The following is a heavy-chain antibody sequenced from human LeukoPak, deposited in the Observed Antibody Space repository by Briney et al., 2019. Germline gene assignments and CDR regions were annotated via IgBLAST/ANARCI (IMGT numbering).Heavy chain of an antibody. D-gene: IGHD6-13*01. Sequence: GGSLRLSCTTSGLTIGDDAVSWVRQAPGKGLEWVGFIRSKTYGGTTEYAASVNGRFTISRDDSKSIAYLQMNSLKTEDTAVYYCTRTYSSSWSWYFDYWGQGTLVTVSS. CDR1: GLTIGDDA. V-gene: IGHV3-49*04. J-gene: IGHJ4*02. CDR2: IRSKTYGGTT. CDR3: TRTYSSSWSWYFDY.